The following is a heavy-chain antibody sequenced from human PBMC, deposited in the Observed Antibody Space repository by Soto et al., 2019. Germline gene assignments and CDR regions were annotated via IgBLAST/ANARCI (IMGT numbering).Heavy chain of an antibody. CDR2: IYDSGST. V-gene: IGHV4-31*03. CDR1: GGSISSGANY. D-gene: IGHD6-13*01. J-gene: IGHJ3*02. Sequence: QVQLQESGPGLVKPSKTLSLTCTVSGGSISSGANYWSWIRQHPGKGLEWIGNIYDSGSTYYNPSLKRRVTISVDTSKNQFSLKLSSVTAADTAVYYCARDLRSSSWKGVDAFDIWGQGTMVTVSS. CDR3: ARDLRSSSWKGVDAFDI.